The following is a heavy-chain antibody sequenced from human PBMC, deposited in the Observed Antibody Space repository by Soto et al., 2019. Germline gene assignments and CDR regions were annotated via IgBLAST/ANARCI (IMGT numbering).Heavy chain of an antibody. CDR2: IKRNADGGTT. D-gene: IGHD3-10*01. CDR1: GFTFSSAW. Sequence: GGSLRLSCAASGFTFSSAWMNWVRQAPGKGLEWVGRIKRNADGGTTDYLAPVKGRFTISRDDSENTLYLQMNSLKSEDTALYYCTTGLGSETYNHDRYSGQGTPVTVSS. CDR3: TTGLGSETYNHDRY. V-gene: IGHV3-15*07. J-gene: IGHJ4*02.